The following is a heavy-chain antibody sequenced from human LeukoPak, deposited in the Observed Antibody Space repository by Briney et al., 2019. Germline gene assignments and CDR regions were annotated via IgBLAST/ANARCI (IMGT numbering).Heavy chain of an antibody. Sequence: PGGSLRLSCAASGFTFDDYAMHWVRQAPGKGLEWVSGISWNSGSIGYADSVKGRFTISRDNAKNSLYLQMNSLRAEDTAVYYCARDYLTDILTGYYAPFRFDYWGQGTLVTVSS. CDR3: ARDYLTDILTGYYAPFRFDY. D-gene: IGHD3-9*01. J-gene: IGHJ4*02. V-gene: IGHV3-9*01. CDR2: ISWNSGSI. CDR1: GFTFDDYA.